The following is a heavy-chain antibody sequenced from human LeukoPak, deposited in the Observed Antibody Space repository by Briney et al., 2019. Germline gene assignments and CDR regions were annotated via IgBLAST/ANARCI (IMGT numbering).Heavy chain of an antibody. D-gene: IGHD3-3*01. J-gene: IGHJ6*03. Sequence: ASVKVSCKASGYTFTIYYMHWVRQAPGQGLEWMGIINPSGGSTSYAQKFQGRVTMTRDMSTSTVYMELSSLRSEDTAVYYCARDSWSGYPYYYYYYMDVWGKGTTVTVSS. CDR3: ARDSWSGYPYYYYYYMDV. CDR1: GYTFTIYY. V-gene: IGHV1-46*01. CDR2: INPSGGST.